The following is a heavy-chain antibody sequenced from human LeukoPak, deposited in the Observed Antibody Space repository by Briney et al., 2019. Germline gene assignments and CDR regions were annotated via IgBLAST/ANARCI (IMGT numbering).Heavy chain of an antibody. CDR3: AREASGYYHVFDS. Sequence: PGGSLRLSCAASGFSLSTYFLSWIRQAPGKGLEWVSYITNSGRSTKYADAVKGRFTISRDNAKQSVYLEMTDLRAEDTAVYYCAREASGYYHVFDSWGQGTLGTVSA. CDR2: ITNSGRST. V-gene: IGHV3-11*04. CDR1: GFSLSTYF. D-gene: IGHD3-3*01. J-gene: IGHJ4*02.